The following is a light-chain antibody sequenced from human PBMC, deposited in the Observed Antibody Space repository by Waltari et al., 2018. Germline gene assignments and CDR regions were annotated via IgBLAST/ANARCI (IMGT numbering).Light chain of an antibody. CDR2: GKN. CDR1: SLRSYY. CDR3: NSRDSSGNHWV. Sequence: SSELTQDTAVSVALGQTVRITCQGDSLRSYYASWYQQKPGQAPVLVIYGKNNRPSGIPDRFSGSSSGNTASLTITGVQAEDEADYYCNSRDSSGNHWVFGGGTKLTVL. J-gene: IGLJ3*02. V-gene: IGLV3-19*01.